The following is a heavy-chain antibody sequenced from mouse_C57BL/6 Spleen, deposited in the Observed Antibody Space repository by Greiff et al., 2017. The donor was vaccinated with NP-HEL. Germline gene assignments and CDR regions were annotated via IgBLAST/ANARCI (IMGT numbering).Heavy chain of an antibody. J-gene: IGHJ2*01. Sequence: QVQLQPSGPELVKPGASVKISCKASGYSFTSYYIHWVKQRPGQGLEWIGWIYPGSGNTKYNEKFKGKATLTADTSSSTAYMQLSSLTSEDSAVYYCARRVDYDYFDYWGQGTTLTVSS. CDR3: ARRVDYDYFDY. D-gene: IGHD2-4*01. CDR2: IYPGSGNT. V-gene: IGHV1-66*01. CDR1: GYSFTSYY.